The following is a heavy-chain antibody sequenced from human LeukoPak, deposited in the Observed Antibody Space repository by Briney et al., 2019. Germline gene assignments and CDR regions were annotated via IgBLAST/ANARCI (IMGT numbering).Heavy chain of an antibody. D-gene: IGHD3-10*01. V-gene: IGHV4-59*01. CDR2: IYYSGST. CDR1: GGSISSYY. J-gene: IGHJ3*02. CDR3: ARDRRITMIGGAFDI. Sequence: SETLSLTCTVSGGSISSYYWSWIRQPPGKGLEWIGYIYYSGSTNYNPSLKSRVTISVDTSKNQFSLKLSSVTAADTAVYYCARDRRITMIGGAFDIWGQGTMVTVSS.